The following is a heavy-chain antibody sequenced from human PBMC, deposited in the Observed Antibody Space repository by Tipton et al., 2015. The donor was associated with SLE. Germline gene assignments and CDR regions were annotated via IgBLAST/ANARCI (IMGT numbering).Heavy chain of an antibody. CDR2: IYHSGST. CDR3: ASSEIGYGYYMDV. D-gene: IGHD3-10*01. CDR1: GYSISSGYY. Sequence: TLSLTCAVSGYSISSGYYWGWIRQPPGKGLEWIGSIYHSGSTYYNPSLKSRVTISVDTSKNQFSLKLSSVTAADTAVYYCASSEIGYGYYMDVWGKGTTVTVSS. V-gene: IGHV4-38-2*01. J-gene: IGHJ6*03.